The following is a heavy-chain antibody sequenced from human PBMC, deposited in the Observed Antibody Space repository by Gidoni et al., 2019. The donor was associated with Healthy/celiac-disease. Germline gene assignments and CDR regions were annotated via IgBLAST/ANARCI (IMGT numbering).Heavy chain of an antibody. D-gene: IGHD3-22*01. CDR1: GGSFSGYY. Sequence: QVQLQQWGAGLLKPSETLSLTCAVYGGSFSGYYWSWIRQPPGKGLEWIGEINHSGSTNYNPSLKSRVTISVDTSKNQFSLKLSSVTAADTAVYYCARGLQYYDSSGYYFDYWGQGTLVTVSS. J-gene: IGHJ4*02. CDR2: INHSGST. CDR3: ARGLQYYDSSGYYFDY. V-gene: IGHV4-34*01.